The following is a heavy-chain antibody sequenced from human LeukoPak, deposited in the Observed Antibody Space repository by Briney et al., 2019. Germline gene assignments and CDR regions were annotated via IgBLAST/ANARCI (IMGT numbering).Heavy chain of an antibody. V-gene: IGHV4-59*01. Sequence: SETLSLTCTVSGGSISSYYWSWIRQPPGKGLEWIGYIYYSGGTNYNPSLKSRVTISVDTSKNQFSLKLSSVTAADTAVYYCARDLAVAAAGGYWGQGTLVTVSS. CDR3: ARDLAVAAAGGY. D-gene: IGHD6-13*01. CDR1: GGSISSYY. J-gene: IGHJ4*02. CDR2: IYYSGGT.